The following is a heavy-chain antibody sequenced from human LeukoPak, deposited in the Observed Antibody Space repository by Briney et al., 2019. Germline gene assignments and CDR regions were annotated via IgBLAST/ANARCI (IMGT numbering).Heavy chain of an antibody. D-gene: IGHD1-1*01. CDR3: AKDFLDNRERPYYMDV. J-gene: IGHJ6*03. CDR2: ISGSGGST. CDR1: GFTFSSYA. V-gene: IGHV3-23*01. Sequence: AGGSLRLSCAASGFTFSSYAMTWVRQAPGKGLEWVSFISGSGGSTYYADSVKGRFTISRDNSKNTLYLQMNSLRAEDTAVYYCAKDFLDNRERPYYMDVWGKGTTVTVSS.